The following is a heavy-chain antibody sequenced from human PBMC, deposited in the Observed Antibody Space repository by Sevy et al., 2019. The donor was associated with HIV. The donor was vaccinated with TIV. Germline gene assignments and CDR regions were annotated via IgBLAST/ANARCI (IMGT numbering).Heavy chain of an antibody. CDR2: ISDSGGST. J-gene: IGHJ3*02. CDR3: ASSPDMAHIDAFDI. CDR1: GFTFSSYA. D-gene: IGHD2-15*01. Sequence: WGSLRLSCAASGFTFSSYAMSWVRQAPGKGLEWVSAISDSGGSTYYADSVKGRFTISRDNSKNTLYLQMNSLRAEDTAVYYCASSPDMAHIDAFDIWGQGTMVTVSS. V-gene: IGHV3-23*01.